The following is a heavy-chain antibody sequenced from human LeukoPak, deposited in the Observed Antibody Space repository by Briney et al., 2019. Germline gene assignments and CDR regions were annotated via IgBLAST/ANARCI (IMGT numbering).Heavy chain of an antibody. V-gene: IGHV3-48*03. J-gene: IGHJ4*02. CDR3: AREGTAFDY. CDR1: GFTFSSYE. Sequence: GGSLRLSCAASGFTFSSYEMNWVRQAPGKGLEWASYINSAGSAIYYADSVKGRFTVSRDNAKNSLYLQMSSLRADDTAVYYCAREGTAFDYWGQGTLVTVSS. CDR2: INSAGSAI. D-gene: IGHD2-21*02.